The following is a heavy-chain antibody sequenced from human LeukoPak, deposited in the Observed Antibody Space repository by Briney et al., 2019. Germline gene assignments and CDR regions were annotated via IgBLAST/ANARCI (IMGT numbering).Heavy chain of an antibody. V-gene: IGHV3-64*01. CDR3: ARERGSSGWTFDY. J-gene: IGHJ4*02. Sequence: PGGSLRLSCAASGFTFSTYAMHWVRQAPGKGLEYVSAISSNGGDTYYANSVKGRFTISRDNSKNMLYLQMGGLRPEDMAVYYCARERGSSGWTFDYWGQGTLVTVSS. CDR1: GFTFSTYA. D-gene: IGHD6-19*01. CDR2: ISSNGGDT.